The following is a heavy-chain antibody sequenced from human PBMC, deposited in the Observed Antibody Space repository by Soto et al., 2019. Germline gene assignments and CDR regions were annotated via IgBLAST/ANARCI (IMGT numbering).Heavy chain of an antibody. Sequence: PGGSLRLSCAASWFTVSSNYMSWVRQAPGKGLEWVSVIYSGGSTYYADSVKGRFTISRDNSKNTLYLQMNSLRAEDTAVYYCARVGIAVADYGKDVWGQGTTVTV. CDR1: WFTVSSNY. CDR2: IYSGGST. CDR3: ARVGIAVADYGKDV. D-gene: IGHD6-19*01. V-gene: IGHV3-53*01. J-gene: IGHJ6*02.